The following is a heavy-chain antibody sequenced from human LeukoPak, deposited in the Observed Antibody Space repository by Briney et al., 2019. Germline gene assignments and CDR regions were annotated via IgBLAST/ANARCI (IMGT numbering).Heavy chain of an antibody. CDR1: GGSISSSNW. V-gene: IGHV4-4*02. CDR2: IYHSGST. J-gene: IGHJ4*02. D-gene: IGHD3-10*01. Sequence: SEALSLTCAVSGGSISSSNWWSWVRQPPGKGLEWIGEIYHSGSTNYNPSLKSRVTISVDKSKNQFSLKLSSVTAADTAMYYCARLRFGEYYFDYWGQGTLVTVSS. CDR3: ARLRFGEYYFDY.